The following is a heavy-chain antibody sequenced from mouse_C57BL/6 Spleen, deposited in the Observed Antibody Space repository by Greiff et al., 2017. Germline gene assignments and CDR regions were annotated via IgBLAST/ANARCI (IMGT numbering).Heavy chain of an antibody. D-gene: IGHD1-1*01. J-gene: IGHJ1*03. CDR1: GYTFTDYN. V-gene: IGHV1-18*01. CDR3: ATYYYGSSGWYVDV. Sequence: VQLQQSGPELVKPGASVKIPCKASGYTFTDYNMDWVKQSHGKSLEWIGDINPNNGGTIYNQKFKGKATLTVDKSSSTAYMELRSLTSEDTAVYYCATYYYGSSGWYVDVWGTGTTVTVSS. CDR2: INPNNGGT.